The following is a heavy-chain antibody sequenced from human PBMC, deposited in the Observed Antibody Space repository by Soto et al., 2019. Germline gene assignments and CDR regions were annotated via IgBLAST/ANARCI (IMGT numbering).Heavy chain of an antibody. J-gene: IGHJ3*02. Sequence: QVQLQESGPRLLKPSETLPLTCTVSGGSISSYFWSWVRQPPGKGLEWIGYIYSSGSTYYNPSLKSRVTMSLDTSKNQISVKLSSVTAADTAVYYCATDSSGANDPFDIWGQGTMVTVSS. CDR3: ATDSSGANDPFDI. CDR1: GGSISSYF. V-gene: IGHV4-59*08. CDR2: IYSSGST. D-gene: IGHD3-22*01.